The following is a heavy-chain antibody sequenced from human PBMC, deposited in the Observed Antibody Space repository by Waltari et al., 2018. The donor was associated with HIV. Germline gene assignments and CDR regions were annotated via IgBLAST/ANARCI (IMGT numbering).Heavy chain of an antibody. Sequence: QVQLQESGPGLVKPSGTLSLTCAVSGGSISRSNWWSWVRQPPGKGLEWIGEIYHSGSTNYNPSHKSRVTISVDKSKNQFSLKLSSVTAADTTVYYCARDPSQEFGTMVRGFDYWGQGTLVTVSS. D-gene: IGHD3-10*01. J-gene: IGHJ4*02. CDR1: GGSISRSNW. V-gene: IGHV4-4*02. CDR3: ARDPSQEFGTMVRGFDY. CDR2: IYHSGST.